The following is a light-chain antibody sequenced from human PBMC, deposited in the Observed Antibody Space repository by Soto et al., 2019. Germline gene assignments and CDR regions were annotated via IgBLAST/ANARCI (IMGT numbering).Light chain of an antibody. CDR3: SSYAGSTNVV. CDR1: SSDVGGYNY. CDR2: EVS. J-gene: IGLJ2*01. Sequence: QSALTQPPSASGSHGQSVTISCTGTSSDVGGYNYVSWYQRHPGKAPKLMIFEVSKRPSGVPDRFSGSKSGNTASLTVSGLQAEDEADYYCSSYAGSTNVVFGGGTKLTVL. V-gene: IGLV2-8*01.